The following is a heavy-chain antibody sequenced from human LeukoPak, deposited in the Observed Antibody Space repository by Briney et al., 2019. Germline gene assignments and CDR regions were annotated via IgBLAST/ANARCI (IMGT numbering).Heavy chain of an antibody. CDR2: FSGSRTYI. Sequence: GGSLRLSCTASGFIFENYTLNWVRQAPGKGLEWVSSFSGSRTYIFYADSVKGRFTISRDNAKNSLYLQMNSLRAEDTAVYYCARDHDFWSGYYIPFDYWGQGTLVTVSS. CDR1: GFIFENYT. J-gene: IGHJ4*02. CDR3: ARDHDFWSGYYIPFDY. V-gene: IGHV3-21*01. D-gene: IGHD3-3*01.